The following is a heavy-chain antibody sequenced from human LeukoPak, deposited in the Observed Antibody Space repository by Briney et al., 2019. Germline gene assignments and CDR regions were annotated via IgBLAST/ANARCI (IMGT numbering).Heavy chain of an antibody. V-gene: IGHV1-18*01. CDR3: ARDNYGSGSYYKPASDY. D-gene: IGHD3-10*01. J-gene: IGHJ4*02. CDR2: ISAYKGNT. CDR1: GYTFTSYG. Sequence: ASVTVSCKASGYTFTSYGISWVRQAPGQGLEWMGWISAYKGNTNYAQKLQGRVTMTTDTSTTTAYMELRSLRSDDTAVYYCARDNYGSGSYYKPASDYWGQGTLVTVSS.